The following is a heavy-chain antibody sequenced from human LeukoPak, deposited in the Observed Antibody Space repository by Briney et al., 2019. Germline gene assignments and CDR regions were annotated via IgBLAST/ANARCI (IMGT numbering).Heavy chain of an antibody. CDR2: ISSSSTYI. CDR3: ARDRSPGNFDY. CDR1: GFTFSSYT. Sequence: GGSLRLSCAASGFTFSSYTMNWVRQAPGKGLEWVSSISSSSTYINYADSVKGRFTISRDNAKNSLYLQMNSLRAEDTAVYYCARDRSPGNFDYWGQGALVTVSS. D-gene: IGHD3-10*01. J-gene: IGHJ4*02. V-gene: IGHV3-21*01.